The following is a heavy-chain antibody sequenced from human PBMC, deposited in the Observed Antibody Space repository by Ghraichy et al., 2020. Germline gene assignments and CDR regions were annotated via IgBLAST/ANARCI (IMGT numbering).Heavy chain of an antibody. CDR3: AKESTTGSLEDYYYSGLDV. Sequence: ETLSLTCAASGLTFSNWAMSWVRQSPGKGLEWVSAISGSGGTTDYADSVRGRFTVSRDNSKNTLYLQMNSLIAEDTAVYYCAKESTTGSLEDYYYSGLDVWGPGTTVTVSS. CDR1: GLTFSNWA. CDR2: ISGSGGTT. V-gene: IGHV3-23*01. D-gene: IGHD1-1*01. J-gene: IGHJ6*02.